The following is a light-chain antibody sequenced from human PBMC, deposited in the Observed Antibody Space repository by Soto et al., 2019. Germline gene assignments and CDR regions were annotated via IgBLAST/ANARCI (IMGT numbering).Light chain of an antibody. CDR3: HQYGSTPFT. J-gene: IGKJ3*01. CDR2: GAS. Sequence: EIVLTQSPGTLSLSPGDRATLSCRASQSVSTNYLAWYQEKLGQAPRLLIYGASSRATGIPDRFSGNGSGTDFTLTISRLEPEAFAVYYCHQYGSTPFTFGPGTKVDIK. CDR1: QSVSTNY. V-gene: IGKV3-20*01.